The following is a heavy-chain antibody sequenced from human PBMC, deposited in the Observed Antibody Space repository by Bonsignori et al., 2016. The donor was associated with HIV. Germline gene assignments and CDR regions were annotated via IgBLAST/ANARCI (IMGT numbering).Heavy chain of an antibody. Sequence: WIRQPPGKALEWLARIDWADDKFYSTSLKTRLTISKDTSKNQVVLTMTNMDPVDTATYYCARIYGELGFYYFDYWGQGAWVTVSS. D-gene: IGHD6-13*01. CDR3: ARIYGELGFYYFDY. CDR2: IDWADDK. V-gene: IGHV2-70*04. J-gene: IGHJ4*02.